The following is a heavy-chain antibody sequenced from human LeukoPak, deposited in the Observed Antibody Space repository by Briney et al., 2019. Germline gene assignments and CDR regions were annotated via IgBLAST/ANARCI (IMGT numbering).Heavy chain of an antibody. CDR1: GGSISSYY. V-gene: IGHV4-59*01. CDR2: IYYSGST. D-gene: IGHD6-6*01. CDR3: AREVGYFGSSFDY. Sequence: SETLSLTCTVSGGSISSYYWSWLRQPPGKGLEGIGYIYYSGSTNYNPSLKSRVTISVDTSKNQFSLKLSSVTAADTAVYYCAREVGYFGSSFDYWGQGTLVTVSS. J-gene: IGHJ4*02.